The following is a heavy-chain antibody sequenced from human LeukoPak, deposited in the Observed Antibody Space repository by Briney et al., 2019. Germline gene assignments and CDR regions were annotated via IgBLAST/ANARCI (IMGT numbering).Heavy chain of an antibody. CDR1: GGSISSYY. D-gene: IGHD6-13*01. CDR2: IYYSGTT. CDR3: ARGVYIAAAQYAY. V-gene: IGHV4-59*01. Sequence: SETLSLTCTVSGGSISSYYWSWIRQPPGKGLEWIGYIYYSGTTNYNPSLKSRVTISVDTSKTQFSLKLSSVTAADTAVYYCARGVYIAAAQYAYWGQGTLVTVSS. J-gene: IGHJ4*02.